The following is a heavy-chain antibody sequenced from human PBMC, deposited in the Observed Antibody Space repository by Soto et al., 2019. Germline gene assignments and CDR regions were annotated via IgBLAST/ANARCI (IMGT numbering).Heavy chain of an antibody. D-gene: IGHD3-9*01. V-gene: IGHV1-69*06. Sequence: SVKVSCKASGGTFSSYAISWVRQAPGQGLEWMGGIIPIFGTANYAQKFQGRVTITADKSTSTAYMEPSSLRSEDTAVYYCARDSEYYDILTGQSRSWFDPWGQGTLVTVSS. CDR3: ARDSEYYDILTGQSRSWFDP. J-gene: IGHJ5*02. CDR2: IIPIFGTA. CDR1: GGTFSSYA.